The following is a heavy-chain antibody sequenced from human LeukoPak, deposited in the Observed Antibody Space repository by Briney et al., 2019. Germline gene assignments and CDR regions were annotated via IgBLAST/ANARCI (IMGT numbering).Heavy chain of an antibody. V-gene: IGHV3-7*01. CDR3: AKSSEYYDFWTSYLADS. Sequence: GGSLRLSCVASGFIFGNYWMTWVRQAPGKGLEWVANIKLDGSEKNYMDSVKGRFTISRDDAKSSLYLQMSNLRAEDTAVYYCAKSSEYYDFWTSYLADSWGQGTRVTVSS. J-gene: IGHJ4*02. D-gene: IGHD3-3*01. CDR2: IKLDGSEK. CDR1: GFIFGNYW.